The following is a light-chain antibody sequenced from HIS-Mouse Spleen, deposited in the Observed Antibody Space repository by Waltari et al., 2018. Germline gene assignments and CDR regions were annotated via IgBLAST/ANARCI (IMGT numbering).Light chain of an antibody. CDR3: QVWDSSSDHPV. Sequence: SYVLTQPPSVSVAPGQTARITCGGNNIGSKSVHGYQTKTGQAPVLVVYDASDRPSGIPERFSGSNSGNTATLTISRVEARDEADYYCQVWDSSSDHPVFGGGTKLTVL. V-gene: IGLV3-21*02. CDR1: NIGSKS. CDR2: DAS. J-gene: IGLJ2*01.